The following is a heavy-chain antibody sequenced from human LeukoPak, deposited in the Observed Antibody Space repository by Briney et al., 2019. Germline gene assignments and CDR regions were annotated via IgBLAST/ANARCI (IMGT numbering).Heavy chain of an antibody. CDR3: AREVRGQLVRDYFDY. J-gene: IGHJ4*02. CDR2: SHHSGQN. D-gene: IGHD6-6*01. V-gene: IGHV4-38-2*02. CDR1: GYSISSDYY. Sequence: PSETLSLTCTVSGYSISSDYYWAWIRQTPGKGLEWIGNSHHSGQNYYNPSLQSRVTISVDTSKNRFSLKMTSVTAADTAMYYCAREVRGQLVRDYFDYWGQGTLVTVSS.